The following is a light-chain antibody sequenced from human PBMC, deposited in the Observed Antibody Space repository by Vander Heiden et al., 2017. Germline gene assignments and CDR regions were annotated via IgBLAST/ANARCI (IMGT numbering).Light chain of an antibody. V-gene: IGKV4-1*01. Sequence: DIVMTQSPDSLAVSLGERATINCKSSQSVLYSSNNKNYLAWYQQKPGQPPKLLIYWASTRESGVPDRFSGSGSGTDFTLTISSLQAEDVAVYYCPQYYSTLSLTFGGGTKVEIK. J-gene: IGKJ4*01. CDR2: WAS. CDR3: PQYYSTLSLT. CDR1: QSVLYSSNNKNY.